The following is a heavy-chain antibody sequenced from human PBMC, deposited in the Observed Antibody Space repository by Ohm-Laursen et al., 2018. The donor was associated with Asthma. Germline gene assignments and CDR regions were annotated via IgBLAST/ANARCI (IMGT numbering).Heavy chain of an antibody. CDR3: ARVLDDSIGYGFDI. D-gene: IGHD4-11*01. V-gene: IGHV4-31*03. CDR1: GDSISSGGYY. J-gene: IGHJ4*02. CDR2: IHYSGNT. Sequence: SQTLSLTCPVSGDSISSGGYYWTWIRQHPGKALEWIGYIHYSGNTYYNPSLKSRVTISVDTSKNQFSLKLSSVTAADTALYYCARVLDDSIGYGFDIWGQGTLVTVSS.